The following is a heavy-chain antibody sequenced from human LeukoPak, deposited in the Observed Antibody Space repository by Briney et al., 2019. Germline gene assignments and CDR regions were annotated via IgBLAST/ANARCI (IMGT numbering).Heavy chain of an antibody. D-gene: IGHD6-13*01. CDR2: ISTSGDST. J-gene: IGHJ4*02. Sequence: PGGSLRLSCSASGFTFSSSLIHWVRQAPGKGLEYVSAISTSGDSTYYADSVKGRFTISRDNSKNTLYLQLSSLRADDTAVYYCVKEGISAAGRTKHFEYWGQGTLVTVSS. CDR3: VKEGISAAGRTKHFEY. CDR1: GFTFSSSL. V-gene: IGHV3-64D*06.